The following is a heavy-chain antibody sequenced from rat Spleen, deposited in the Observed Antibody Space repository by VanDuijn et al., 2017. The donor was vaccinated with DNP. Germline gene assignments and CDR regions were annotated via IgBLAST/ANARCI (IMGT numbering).Heavy chain of an antibody. CDR3: ARHVPGYNVMDA. Sequence: EVQLVESGGGLVQPGSPLKLSCTASGFTFSANWLNWIRQAPGEGLEWVASITPNGGTTYYPDTLKGRFVISKDNAENTVYLQMNSLRSEDTATYYCARHVPGYNVMDAWGQGTSVTVSS. D-gene: IGHD1-4*01. V-gene: IGHV5-35*01. J-gene: IGHJ4*01. CDR1: GFTFSANW. CDR2: ITPNGGTT.